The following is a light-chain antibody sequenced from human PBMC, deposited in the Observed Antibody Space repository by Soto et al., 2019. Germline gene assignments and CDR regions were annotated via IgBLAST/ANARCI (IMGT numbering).Light chain of an antibody. J-gene: IGLJ2*01. CDR2: NNN. Sequence: QSVLTQPPSVSGTPGQRVTISCSGSGSNIGSNTINWYQHLPGTAPKLLIYNNNQRPSGVPDRFSGSKSGTSASLAISGLQSEDEADYYCSGWDDSLNGPVFGGGTKVTVL. CDR3: SGWDDSLNGPV. CDR1: GSNIGSNT. V-gene: IGLV1-44*01.